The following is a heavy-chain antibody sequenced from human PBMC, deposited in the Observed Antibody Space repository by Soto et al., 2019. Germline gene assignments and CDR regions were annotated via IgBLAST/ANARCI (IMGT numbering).Heavy chain of an antibody. CDR2: ISRDGDSI. D-gene: IGHD3-10*01. CDR3: ARPNGESIHYYHGMEV. V-gene: IGHV3-11*01. CDR1: GFTFSDYY. J-gene: IGHJ6*02. Sequence: QVQLVESGGDLVKPGGSLRLSCAASGFTFSDYYMDWIRQSPGKGLEYVSYISRDGDSIYYADSVKGRFTITRDNDKNSLSLQMNSLRAEDTAVYYCARPNGESIHYYHGMEVWGHGTTVTVSS.